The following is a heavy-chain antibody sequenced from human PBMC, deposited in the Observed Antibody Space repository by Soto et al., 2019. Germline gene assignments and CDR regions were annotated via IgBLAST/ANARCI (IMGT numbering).Heavy chain of an antibody. Sequence: QITLRESGPTRVKPTQTLTLTCTFSGFSLSTSGEGVGWIRQPPGKALEWLALIYWDDDKRYSPSLKSRLTITTDTSKNQVVLTMTNMDPVDTATYYWAHTTTVSTFDYWGLGTLVTVSS. CDR3: AHTTTVSTFDY. J-gene: IGHJ4*02. CDR1: GFSLSTSGEG. V-gene: IGHV2-5*02. D-gene: IGHD4-17*01. CDR2: IYWDDDK.